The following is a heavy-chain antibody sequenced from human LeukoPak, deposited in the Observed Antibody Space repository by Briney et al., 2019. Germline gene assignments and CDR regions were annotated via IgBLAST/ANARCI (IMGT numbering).Heavy chain of an antibody. D-gene: IGHD4-17*01. CDR3: ARGPLYGDYLYYFDY. J-gene: IGHJ4*02. V-gene: IGHV1-69*13. CDR1: GYNFNIFG. Sequence: GASVKVSCKASGYNFNIFGISWVRQAPGQGLEWMGGIIPIFGTANYAQKFQGRVTITADESTSTAYMELSSLRSEDTAVYYCARGPLYGDYLYYFDYWGQGTLVTVSS. CDR2: IIPIFGTA.